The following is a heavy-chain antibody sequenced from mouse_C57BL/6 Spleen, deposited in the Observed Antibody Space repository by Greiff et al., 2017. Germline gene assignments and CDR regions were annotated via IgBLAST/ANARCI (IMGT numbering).Heavy chain of an antibody. CDR2: IYPGGGYT. CDR3: ARTTTVVADY. J-gene: IGHJ2*02. CDR1: GYTFTNYW. D-gene: IGHD1-1*01. Sequence: QVQLKESGAELVRPGTSVKMSCTASGYTFTNYWIGWAKQRPGHGLEWIGDIYPGGGYTNYNEKFKGKATLPADKSSSTAYMQFSSLTSEDSAIYYCARTTTVVADYWGQGTSLTVSS. V-gene: IGHV1-63*01.